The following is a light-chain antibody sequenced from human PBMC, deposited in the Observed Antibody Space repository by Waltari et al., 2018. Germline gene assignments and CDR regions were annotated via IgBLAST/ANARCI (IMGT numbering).Light chain of an antibody. J-gene: IGLJ3*02. CDR2: KAN. CDR1: SGSLPTTSY. V-gene: IGLV8-61*01. CDR3: LLYMGSGIWV. Sequence: QTVVTQEPSSSVSLGGTVTLTCSLRSGSLPTTSYASWYQQSPGQTPRTLVYKANIRSSGVPVRFSGSVLGNKAVLIITGAQAEDESTYYCLLYMGSGIWVFGGGTKLAVL.